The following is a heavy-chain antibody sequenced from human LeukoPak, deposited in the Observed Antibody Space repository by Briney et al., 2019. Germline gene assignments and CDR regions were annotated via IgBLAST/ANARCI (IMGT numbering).Heavy chain of an antibody. CDR2: INGSGGST. CDR1: GFTVSSYS. Sequence: GGSLRLSCAASGFTVSSYSMSWVRQAPGKGLEWVSTINGSGGSTYYADSVKGRFTISRDNSKNTLYLQMNSLRAEDAAVYYCAKSWCYDSSGYYPFDYWGQGTLVTVSS. CDR3: AKSWCYDSSGYYPFDY. J-gene: IGHJ4*02. D-gene: IGHD3-22*01. V-gene: IGHV3-23*01.